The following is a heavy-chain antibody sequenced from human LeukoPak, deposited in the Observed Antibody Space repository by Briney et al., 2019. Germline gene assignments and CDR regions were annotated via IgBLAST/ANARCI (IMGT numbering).Heavy chain of an antibody. CDR1: GFTFSSYS. CDR3: ATRGTGYSSPLNY. CDR2: ISSSSTYI. V-gene: IGHV3-21*01. D-gene: IGHD6-13*01. J-gene: IGHJ4*02. Sequence: GGSLRLSCAASGFTFSSYSMNWVRQAPGKGLEWVSSISSSSTYIYYADSVKGRFTISRDNAKNSLYLQMNSLRAEDTAVYYCATRGTGYSSPLNYWGQGTLVTVSS.